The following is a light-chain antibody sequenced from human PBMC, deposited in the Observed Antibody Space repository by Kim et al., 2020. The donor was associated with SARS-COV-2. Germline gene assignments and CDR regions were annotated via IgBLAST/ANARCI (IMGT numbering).Light chain of an antibody. CDR1: NIGTKS. Sequence: APGKTATITCGGNNIGTKSVHWYQQRPGQAPILVIYYDSDRPSGIPERFSGSNSGNTATLTISRIEAGDEADYYCHVWDSSRNHPLFGGGTQLTVL. CDR2: YDS. V-gene: IGLV3-21*04. CDR3: HVWDSSRNHPL. J-gene: IGLJ3*02.